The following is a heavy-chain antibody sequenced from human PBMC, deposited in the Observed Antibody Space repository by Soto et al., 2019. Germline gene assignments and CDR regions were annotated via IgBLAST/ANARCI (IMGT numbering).Heavy chain of an antibody. CDR3: ARDISDYIWGSYRYPSAFDY. CDR2: ISSSSSTI. D-gene: IGHD3-16*02. J-gene: IGHJ4*02. CDR1: GFTFSSYS. V-gene: IGHV3-48*01. Sequence: GGSLRLSCAASGFTFSSYSMNWVRQAPGKGLEWVSYISSSSSTIYYADSVKGRFTIYIDNAKNSLYLQMNSLIAEDTAVYYCARDISDYIWGSYRYPSAFDYWGQGTLVTVSS.